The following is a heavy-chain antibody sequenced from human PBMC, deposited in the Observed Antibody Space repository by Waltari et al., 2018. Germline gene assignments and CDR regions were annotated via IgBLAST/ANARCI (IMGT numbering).Heavy chain of an antibody. Sequence: EVQLLESGGGLVQPGGSLRLSCAASGFTFSSYAMSWVRQAPGKGLEWVSVIYSGGSTYHAASVKGRFTISRDNSKNTLYLQMSSLRSEDTAVYYCARGEIIRGSYHFWGQGTLVTVSS. CDR2: IYSGGST. CDR1: GFTFSSYA. J-gene: IGHJ4*02. CDR3: ARGEIIRGSYHF. V-gene: IGHV3-23*03. D-gene: IGHD1-26*01.